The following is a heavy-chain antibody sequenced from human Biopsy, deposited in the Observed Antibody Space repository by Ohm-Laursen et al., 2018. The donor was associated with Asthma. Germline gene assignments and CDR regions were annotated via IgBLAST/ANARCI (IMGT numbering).Heavy chain of an antibody. CDR3: ARCQVGYSSGWSLLLKKIYYSGMDV. V-gene: IGHV1-69*13. CDR2: VMTVFGTT. D-gene: IGHD6-19*01. J-gene: IGHJ6*02. Sequence: SVKVSCNISGYSLTDLSMHWVRQAPGQGLEWLGGVMTVFGTTNYAQKFQGRVTITADESTSTAYMEVTSLRSEDTAIYYCARCQVGYSSGWSLLLKKIYYSGMDVWGQGTAVTVSS. CDR1: GYSLTDLS.